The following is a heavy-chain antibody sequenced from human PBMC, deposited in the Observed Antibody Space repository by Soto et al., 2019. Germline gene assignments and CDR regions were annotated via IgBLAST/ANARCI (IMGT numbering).Heavy chain of an antibody. CDR3: VSVYCGGDCSNYYYGMDV. D-gene: IGHD2-21*02. V-gene: IGHV1-3*01. CDR1: GYTFSGDV. J-gene: IGHJ6*02. Sequence: GAPGEVSRKAAGYTFSGDVMDWVRQPPRQRHEWMGWINAGNGNTKYSQKFQGRVTITRDTSASTAYMELSSLRSEDTAVYYCVSVYCGGDCSNYYYGMDVWGQATTVTVSS. CDR2: INAGNGNT.